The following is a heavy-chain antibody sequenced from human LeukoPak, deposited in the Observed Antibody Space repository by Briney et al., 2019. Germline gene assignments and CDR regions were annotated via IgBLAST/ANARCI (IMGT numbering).Heavy chain of an antibody. J-gene: IGHJ4*02. CDR2: INPSGGST. D-gene: IGHD6-19*01. Sequence: ASVKVSCKASVYTFTSYYMHWVRRAPGQGLEWMGIINPSGGSTSYAQKFQGRVTMTRDTSTSTVYMELSSLRSEDTAVYYCAREGSGWPFDYWGQGTLVTVSS. CDR3: AREGSGWPFDY. CDR1: VYTFTSYY. V-gene: IGHV1-46*03.